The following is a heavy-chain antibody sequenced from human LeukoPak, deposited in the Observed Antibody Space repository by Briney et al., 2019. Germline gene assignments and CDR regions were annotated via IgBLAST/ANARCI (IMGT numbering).Heavy chain of an antibody. CDR1: GITFPTYW. CDR2: IKYDASEK. J-gene: IGHJ3*02. Sequence: PGGSLRLSCADSGITFPTYWMSWVRQAPGKGLEWVATIKYDASEKYYVDSVKGRFTISRDNAKKSLYLQMNILRAEDTAVYYCARDRSDVLTGYNDAFDIWGQGTVVGVSS. V-gene: IGHV3-7*01. CDR3: ARDRSDVLTGYNDAFDI. D-gene: IGHD3-9*01.